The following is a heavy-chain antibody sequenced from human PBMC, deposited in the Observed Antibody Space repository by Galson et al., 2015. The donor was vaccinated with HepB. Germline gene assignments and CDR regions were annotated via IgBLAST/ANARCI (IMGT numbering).Heavy chain of an antibody. CDR1: GFTFDDYA. J-gene: IGHJ6*02. D-gene: IGHD5-12*01. CDR2: ITWNGAST. Sequence: SLRLSCAVSGFTFDDYAMHWVRQAPGKGLEWVSLITWNGASTYYADSVKGRFTISRDNSRNSLYLQMNSLRVEDTALYYCAKDRSRGYSGYEGYGMDVWGQGTTVTVSS. CDR3: AKDRSRGYSGYEGYGMDV. V-gene: IGHV3-43D*03.